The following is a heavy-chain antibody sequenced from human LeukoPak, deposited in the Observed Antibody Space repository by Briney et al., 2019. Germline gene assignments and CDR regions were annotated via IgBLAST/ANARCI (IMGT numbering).Heavy chain of an antibody. V-gene: IGHV3-11*01. CDR2: ISSSGSTI. Sequence: RGSLRLSCAASGFTFSDYYMGWIRQAPGKGLEWVSYISSSGSTIYYADSVKGRFTISRDNAKNSLYLQMNSLRAEDTAVYYCARDEKRITMIVEAFDIWGQGTMVTVSS. D-gene: IGHD3-22*01. CDR1: GFTFSDYY. CDR3: ARDEKRITMIVEAFDI. J-gene: IGHJ3*02.